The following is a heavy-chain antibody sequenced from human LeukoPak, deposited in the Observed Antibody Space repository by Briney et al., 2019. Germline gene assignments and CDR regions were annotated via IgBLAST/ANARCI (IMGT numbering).Heavy chain of an antibody. CDR3: AGGDNNGYYEGA. CDR1: GGSISSGSYY. V-gene: IGHV4-61*02. Sequence: PSETLSLTCTVSGGSISSGSYYWSWIRQPAGKGLEWIGRIYTSGTTNYNPSLKSRVTISVDTSKNQFSLKLSSVTAADTAVYYCAGGDNNGYYEGAWGQGTLVTVSS. J-gene: IGHJ4*02. CDR2: IYTSGTT. D-gene: IGHD3-22*01.